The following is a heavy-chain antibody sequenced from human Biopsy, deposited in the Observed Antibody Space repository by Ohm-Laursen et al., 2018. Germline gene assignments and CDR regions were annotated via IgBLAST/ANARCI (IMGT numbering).Heavy chain of an antibody. CDR1: GGTFSSDA. Sequence: ASVKVSCKASGGTFSSDAITWVRQAPGQGLEWMGGIIPMFGPANYAQKFQGRVTITADESTSTAYMELSSLRSEDTAVYNCASSNSGTYDVWGQGTTVTVSS. V-gene: IGHV1-69*13. CDR2: IIPMFGPA. D-gene: IGHD1-26*01. CDR3: ASSNSGTYDV. J-gene: IGHJ6*02.